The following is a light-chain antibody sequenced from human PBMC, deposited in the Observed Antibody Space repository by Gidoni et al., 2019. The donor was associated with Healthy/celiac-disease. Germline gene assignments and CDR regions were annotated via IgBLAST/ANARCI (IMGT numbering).Light chain of an antibody. CDR3: QAWDSSTVV. CDR2: QDS. J-gene: IGLJ2*01. CDR1: KLGDKY. V-gene: IGLV3-1*01. Sequence: SYELTQPPSVPVSPGQTASITCSGDKLGDKYACWYQQKPGQSPVLVIYQDSKRPSGIPERFSGSNSGNTATLTISRTQAMDEADYYCQAWDSSTVVFGGGTKLTVL.